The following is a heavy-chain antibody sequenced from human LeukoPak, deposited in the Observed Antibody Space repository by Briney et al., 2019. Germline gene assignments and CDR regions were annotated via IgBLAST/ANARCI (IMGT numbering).Heavy chain of an antibody. V-gene: IGHV3-74*01. CDR3: ARDSPERGYSYGPLDNYFDY. Sequence: GGSLRLSCAASGFTFSSYWMHWVRQAPGKGLVWVSRINSDGSSTSYADSVKGRFTISRDNAKNSLNLQMNSLRAEDTALYYCARDSPERGYSYGPLDNYFDYWGQGTLVTVSS. CDR1: GFTFSSYW. D-gene: IGHD5-18*01. CDR2: INSDGSST. J-gene: IGHJ4*02.